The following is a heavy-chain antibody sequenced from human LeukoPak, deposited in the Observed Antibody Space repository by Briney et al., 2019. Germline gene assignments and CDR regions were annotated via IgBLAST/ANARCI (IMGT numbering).Heavy chain of an antibody. CDR3: ARDPGSSYYYDSSGSYFDY. J-gene: IGHJ4*02. V-gene: IGHV3-11*04. CDR1: GFTFSDYY. CDR2: ITSSGSSI. Sequence: GGSLRLSCAASGFTFSDYYMSWIRQAPGKGLEWISYITSSGSSIKYADSVKGRFTISRDNSKNTLYLQMNSLRAEDTAVYYCARDPGSSYYYDSSGSYFDYWGQGTLVTVSS. D-gene: IGHD3-22*01.